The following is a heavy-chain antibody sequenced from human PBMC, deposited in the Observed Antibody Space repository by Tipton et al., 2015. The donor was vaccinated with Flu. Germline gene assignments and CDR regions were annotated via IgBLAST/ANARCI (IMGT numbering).Heavy chain of an antibody. J-gene: IGHJ5*02. V-gene: IGHV4-38-2*02. CDR2: IHRSGDT. CDR3: TRGVVVGVTAPGS. CDR1: GDSIGSRYY. Sequence: TLSLTCSVSGDSIGSRYYWGWIRQPPGKGLEWIGNIHRSGDTHHNPSLKSRVTISLDTSRNQFSLKLTSVTAADTAVYYCTRGVVVGVTAPGSWGQGALVTVSS. D-gene: IGHD1-26*01.